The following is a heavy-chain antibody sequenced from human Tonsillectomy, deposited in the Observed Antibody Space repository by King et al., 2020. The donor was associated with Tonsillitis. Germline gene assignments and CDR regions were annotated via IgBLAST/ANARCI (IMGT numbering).Heavy chain of an antibody. V-gene: IGHV1-69*12. D-gene: IGHD3-22*01. Sequence: QLVQSGAEVKKPGSSVKVSCKASGGTFSSYALSWVRQTPGQGLEWMGGSIPIFGTANYAQKFQGRVTITADESTSTAYMELGSLTSEDTAVYYCARDYRDYYDSSGFQGAFDFWGQGTMVTVSS. CDR2: SIPIFGTA. CDR1: GGTFSSYA. J-gene: IGHJ3*01. CDR3: ARDYRDYYDSSGFQGAFDF.